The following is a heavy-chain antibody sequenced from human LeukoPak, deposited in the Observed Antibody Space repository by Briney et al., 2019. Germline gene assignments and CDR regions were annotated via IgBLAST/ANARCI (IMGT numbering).Heavy chain of an antibody. CDR3: ARGPRRRGLWFGELFWFDP. CDR1: GGTFSSYA. CDR2: IIPIFGTA. V-gene: IGHV1-69*06. J-gene: IGHJ5*02. D-gene: IGHD3-10*01. Sequence: GSSVKVSCKASGGTFSSYAISWVRQAPGQGLEWMGGIIPIFGTANHAQKFQGRVTITADKSTSTAYMELSSLRSEDTAVYYCARGPRRRGLWFGELFWFDPWGQGTLVTVSS.